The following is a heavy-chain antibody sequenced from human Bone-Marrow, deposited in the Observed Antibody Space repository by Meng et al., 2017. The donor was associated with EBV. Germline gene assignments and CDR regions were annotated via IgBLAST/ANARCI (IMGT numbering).Heavy chain of an antibody. Sequence: QVQLVQSGAVVKKPAASVKVSCKGSGYTFSSFDINWVRQATGQGLEWMGWMSPDSGKTGYAEKFQGRVTLTRDTSINTAYLELSSLTSEDTAVYYCARNLYGDGMRDYWGQGTLVTVSS. V-gene: IGHV1-8*01. CDR2: MSPDSGKT. J-gene: IGHJ4*02. CDR3: ARNLYGDGMRDY. CDR1: GYTFSSFD. D-gene: IGHD2-21*02.